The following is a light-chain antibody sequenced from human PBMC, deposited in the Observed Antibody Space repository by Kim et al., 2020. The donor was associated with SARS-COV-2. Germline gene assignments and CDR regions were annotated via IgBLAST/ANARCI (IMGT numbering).Light chain of an antibody. Sequence: EIVLTQSPGTLSLSPGERATLSCRASQSVSSSYLAWYQQQPGQAPRLLIYGASSSASGIPDRFSGSGCGTVFTLTISRLEPDDFAVYYCQQYSRSPLTFGGGTKVDIK. CDR1: QSVSSSY. V-gene: IGKV3-20*01. CDR2: GAS. J-gene: IGKJ4*01. CDR3: QQYSRSPLT.